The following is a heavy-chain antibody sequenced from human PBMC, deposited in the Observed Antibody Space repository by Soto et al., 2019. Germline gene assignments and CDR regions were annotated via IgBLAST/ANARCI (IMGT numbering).Heavy chain of an antibody. D-gene: IGHD6-6*01. Sequence: QITLKESGPPLVKPTQTLTLTCTFSGFSVSTSGVGVGWIRQPPGKALEWLALIYWDDGKRYSPSLKSRLSITKDTSKDQVVLTMTNMDPVDAATYYCAYRPESTFDIWGQGTVVTVSS. V-gene: IGHV2-5*02. CDR2: IYWDDGK. J-gene: IGHJ3*02. CDR1: GFSVSTSGVG. CDR3: AYRPESTFDI.